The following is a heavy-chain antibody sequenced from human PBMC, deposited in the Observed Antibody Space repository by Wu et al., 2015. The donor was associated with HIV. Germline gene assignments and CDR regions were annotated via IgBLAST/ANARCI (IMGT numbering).Heavy chain of an antibody. CDR3: ARASGFCSRTSCYAFDI. Sequence: QVQLVQSGAEVKKTGPSVKVSCRASGGNIATFALSWVRQAPGQGLEWLGTIIPFLGTSNYAQKFHHRVTNTADESTNTAYLELTSLRSEDTAVYYCARASGFCSRTSCYAFDIWGQGTLVTVTS. V-gene: IGHV1-69*13. CDR1: GGNIATFA. CDR2: IIPFLGTS. J-gene: IGHJ3*02. D-gene: IGHD2-2*01.